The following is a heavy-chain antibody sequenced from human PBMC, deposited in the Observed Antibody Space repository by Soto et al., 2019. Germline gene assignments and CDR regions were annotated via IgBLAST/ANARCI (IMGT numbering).Heavy chain of an antibody. CDR2: INPNSGGT. CDR1: GYTFTGYY. CDR3: ARNDGDYYYGMDV. D-gene: IGHD1-1*01. V-gene: IGHV1-2*04. Sequence: ASVKVSCKASGYTFTGYYMHWVRQAPGQEIEWMGWINPNSGGTNNAQKFKSWVTLTGDKSIRTAYMELSRLRSDDTAVYYCARNDGDYYYGMDVWGQGTTVTVSS. J-gene: IGHJ6*02.